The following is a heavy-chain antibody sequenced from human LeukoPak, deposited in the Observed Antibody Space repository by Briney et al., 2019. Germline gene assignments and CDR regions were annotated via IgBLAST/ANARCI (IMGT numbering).Heavy chain of an antibody. Sequence: PSETLSLTCTVSGVSISSYYWSWIRQPPGKGLEWMGCIYYSGSSNYNPSLKSRVTISVDTSKNQFSLKLSSVPAADTAVYYCARDTGYYYDSSGHNWFDPWGQGTLVTVSS. V-gene: IGHV4-59*01. J-gene: IGHJ5*02. CDR1: GVSISSYY. D-gene: IGHD3-22*01. CDR3: ARDTGYYYDSSGHNWFDP. CDR2: IYYSGSS.